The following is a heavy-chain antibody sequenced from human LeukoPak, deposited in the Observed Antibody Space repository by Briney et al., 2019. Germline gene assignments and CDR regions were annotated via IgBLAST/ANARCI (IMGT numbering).Heavy chain of an antibody. CDR1: GFTFSSYE. CDR2: ISSSGSTI. D-gene: IGHD6-6*01. Sequence: GGSLRLSCAASGFTFSSYEMNWVRQAPGKGLEWVSYISSSGSTIYYADSVKGRFTISRDNAKNSLYLQMNSLRAEDTVVYYCARSAARFEFDYWGQGTLVTVSS. CDR3: ARSAARFEFDY. J-gene: IGHJ4*02. V-gene: IGHV3-48*03.